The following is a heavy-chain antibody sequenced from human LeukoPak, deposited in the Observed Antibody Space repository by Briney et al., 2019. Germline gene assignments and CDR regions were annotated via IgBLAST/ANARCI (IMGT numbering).Heavy chain of an antibody. CDR1: GYPFTNQA. CDR2: IGRSGADT. D-gene: IGHD3-10*01. V-gene: IGHV3-23*01. J-gene: IGHJ4*02. CDR3: AKTQFVGGSYSCFDY. Sequence: PGAPQTLLCAPSGYPFTNQAMNWARHAPGEGLEWLSTIGRSGADTYYADSVKGGFTISRDISKNTLYLQMNSLRAEDTAVYYCAKTQFVGGSYSCFDYWGQGTLVTVSS.